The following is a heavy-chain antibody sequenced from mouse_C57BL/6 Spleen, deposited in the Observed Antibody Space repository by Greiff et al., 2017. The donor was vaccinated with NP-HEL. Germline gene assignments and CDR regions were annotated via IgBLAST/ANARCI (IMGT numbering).Heavy chain of an antibody. J-gene: IGHJ4*01. CDR2: IDPSDSYT. V-gene: IGHV1-69*01. CDR3: ARVGTTVVATWDYAMDY. Sequence: QVQLQQPGAELVMPGASVKLSCKASGYTFTSYWMHWVKQRPGQGLEWIGEIDPSDSYTNYNQQFKGKSTLTVDKSYSTAYMQLSSLTSEDSAVYYCARVGTTVVATWDYAMDYWGQGTSVTVSS. CDR1: GYTFTSYW. D-gene: IGHD1-1*01.